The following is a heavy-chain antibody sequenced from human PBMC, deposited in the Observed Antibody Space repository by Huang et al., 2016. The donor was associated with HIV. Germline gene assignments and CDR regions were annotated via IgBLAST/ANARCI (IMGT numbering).Heavy chain of an antibody. D-gene: IGHD1-26*01. V-gene: IGHV3-30-3*01. CDR1: GFTFCSYA. J-gene: IGHJ3*02. Sequence: QVQLVESGGGVVQPGRSLRLSCAASGFTFCSYAMHWVRQAAGKGLEWVSVRAYDGSNKYYADSVKGRFTISRDNSKNTLYLQMNSLRAEDTAVYYCASSDRGYSVWEPRVGWGAFDIWGQGTMVTVSS. CDR3: ASSDRGYSVWEPRVGWGAFDI. CDR2: RAYDGSNK.